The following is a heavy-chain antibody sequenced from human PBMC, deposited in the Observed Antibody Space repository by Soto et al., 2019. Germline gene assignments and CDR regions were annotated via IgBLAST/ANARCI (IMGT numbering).Heavy chain of an antibody. CDR2: VNPNSGGT. Sequence: ASVKVSCKASGNTVPNYAIHWVRQAPGQGLEWMGWVNPNSGGTNYAQKFQDWVTMTRDTSISTAYMELSRLSSDDTAVYYCARESAYVNFDYWGQGTLVTVSS. V-gene: IGHV1-2*04. CDR3: ARESAYVNFDY. CDR1: GNTVPNYA. J-gene: IGHJ4*02. D-gene: IGHD5-12*01.